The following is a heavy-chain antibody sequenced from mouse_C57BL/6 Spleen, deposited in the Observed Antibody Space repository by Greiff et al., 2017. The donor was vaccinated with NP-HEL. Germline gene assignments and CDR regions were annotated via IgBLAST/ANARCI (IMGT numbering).Heavy chain of an antibody. CDR1: GYSFTGYF. Sequence: VQLQQSGPELVKPGDSVKISCKASGYSFTGYFMNWVMQSHGKSLEWIGRINPYNGDTFYNQKFKGKATLTVDKSSSTAHMELRSLTSEDSAVYYCARVLLRFYYAMDYWGQGTSVTVSS. J-gene: IGHJ4*01. CDR3: ARVLLRFYYAMDY. D-gene: IGHD1-1*01. CDR2: INPYNGDT. V-gene: IGHV1-20*01.